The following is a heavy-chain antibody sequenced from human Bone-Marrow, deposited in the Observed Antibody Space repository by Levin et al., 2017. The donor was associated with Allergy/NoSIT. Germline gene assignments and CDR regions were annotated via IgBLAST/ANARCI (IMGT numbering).Heavy chain of an antibody. CDR3: ARGYALNDYGDIYYGMDV. Sequence: SETLSLTCAVSDGSIRSDNWWSWVRQPPGKGLEWIAKIYYSGSTRYNPSLKSRVTISVDNSKNQFSLELRSVTAADTAIYYCARGYALNDYGDIYYGMDVWGRGTTVTVSS. CDR1: DGSIRSDNW. D-gene: IGHD4-17*01. CDR2: IYYSGST. V-gene: IGHV4-4*02. J-gene: IGHJ6*02.